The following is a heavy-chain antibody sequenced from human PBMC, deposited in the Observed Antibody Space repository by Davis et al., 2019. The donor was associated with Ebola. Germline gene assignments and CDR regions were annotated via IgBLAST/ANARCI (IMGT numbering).Heavy chain of an antibody. Sequence: GESLKISCAASGFTFSSYGMHWVRQAPGKGLEWVAVIWYDGSNKYYADSVKGRFTISRDNSKNTLYLQMNSLRAEDTAVYYCANFQSVRKFGDPVYYYGMDVWGKGTTVTVSS. J-gene: IGHJ6*04. V-gene: IGHV3-33*06. CDR2: IWYDGSNK. CDR3: ANFQSVRKFGDPVYYYGMDV. D-gene: IGHD3-16*01. CDR1: GFTFSSYG.